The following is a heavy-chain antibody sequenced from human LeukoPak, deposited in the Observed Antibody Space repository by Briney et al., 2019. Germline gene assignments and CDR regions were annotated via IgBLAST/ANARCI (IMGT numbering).Heavy chain of an antibody. CDR3: ARDESADPKNAFDI. CDR1: GYTFIDYH. CDR2: INPNTGGT. Sequence: ASVKVSCKASGYTFIDYHMYWVRQAPGQGLECMGWINPNTGGTNYAQSFQGSVSLTRDTSISTAYIELSRLTSDDTATYFCARDESADPKNAFDIWGQGTVVTVSS. J-gene: IGHJ3*02. V-gene: IGHV1-2*02.